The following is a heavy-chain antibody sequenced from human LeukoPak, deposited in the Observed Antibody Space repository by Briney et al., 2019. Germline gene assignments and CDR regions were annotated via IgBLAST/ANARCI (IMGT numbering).Heavy chain of an antibody. CDR2: IYPGDSDT. CDR1: GYSFSNYW. Sequence: GESLKISCRSSGYSFSNYWIAWVHQMPGKGLEWMGIIYPGDSDTRDSPSFQGQVTISADKSIGTAYLQWSSLKASDTAIYYCARSAQLKWFGSPPRPYYYAVDVWGQGTTVTVSS. CDR3: ARSAQLKWFGSPPRPYYYAVDV. D-gene: IGHD3-10*01. V-gene: IGHV5-51*07. J-gene: IGHJ6*02.